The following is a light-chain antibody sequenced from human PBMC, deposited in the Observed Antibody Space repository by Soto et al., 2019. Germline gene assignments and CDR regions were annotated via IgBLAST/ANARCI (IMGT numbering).Light chain of an antibody. J-gene: IGKJ2*01. Sequence: EIVLTQSPGTLSLSPGERATLSCRASQSVSTRYLAWYQQKPGQAPRLLIYGTSSRATGIPDRFSGSGSGTDCPLTISRLEPEDFAVYYCQQYGGSPQYTFGQGTKLEIK. CDR1: QSVSTRY. CDR3: QQYGGSPQYT. CDR2: GTS. V-gene: IGKV3-20*01.